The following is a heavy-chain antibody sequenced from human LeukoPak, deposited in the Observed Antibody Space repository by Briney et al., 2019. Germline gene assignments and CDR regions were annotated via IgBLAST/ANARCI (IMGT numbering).Heavy chain of an antibody. J-gene: IGHJ4*02. CDR1: XXTXXXXX. Sequence: GGSLRLSCVASXXTXXXXXXXWXXQAXGXXLEWVANIKQDGSEKSYVDSVKGRFTISRDNANNSLYLQMNSLRAEDTAVYYCARGAYYYEDWGQGTLVTVSS. D-gene: IGHD3-22*01. V-gene: IGHV3-7*01. CDR2: IKQDGSEK. CDR3: ARGAYYYED.